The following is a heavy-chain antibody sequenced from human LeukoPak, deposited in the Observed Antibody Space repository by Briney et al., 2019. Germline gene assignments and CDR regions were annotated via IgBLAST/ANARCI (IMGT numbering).Heavy chain of an antibody. D-gene: IGHD1-26*01. CDR1: GDSISSSSAYYY. Sequence: PSETLSLTCAVSGDSISSSSAYYYWAWIRQPPGKGLEWIGSIYRSGTTYYNPSLKSRVTISVDTSKNQFSLNLISVTAADTAVYYCARQGAFDPWGQGTLVTVFS. CDR2: IYRSGTT. CDR3: ARQGAFDP. V-gene: IGHV4-39*01. J-gene: IGHJ5*02.